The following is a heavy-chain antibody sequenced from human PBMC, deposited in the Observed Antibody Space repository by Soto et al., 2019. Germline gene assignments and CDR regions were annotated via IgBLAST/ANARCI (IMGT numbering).Heavy chain of an antibody. Sequence: SETLSLTCAVYGGSFSCYYWSWIRQPPGKGLEWIGEINHSGSTNYNPSLKSRVTISVDTSKNQFSLKLSSVTAADTAVYYCASYSSSSSFDYWGQGTLVTVSS. CDR3: ASYSSSSSFDY. D-gene: IGHD6-6*01. V-gene: IGHV4-34*01. CDR1: GGSFSCYY. J-gene: IGHJ4*02. CDR2: INHSGST.